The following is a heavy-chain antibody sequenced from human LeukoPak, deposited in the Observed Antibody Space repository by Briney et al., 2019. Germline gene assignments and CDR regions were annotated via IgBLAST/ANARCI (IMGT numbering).Heavy chain of an antibody. J-gene: IGHJ4*02. D-gene: IGHD4-17*01. CDR2: MSSDGSKK. Sequence: QPGGSLRLSCAASGFTFSSYAMSWVRQAPGKGLEWVAVMSSDGSKKYYADSVKGRFTISRDNSKNTLYLQMNSLRAEDTAVYYCAKKFTGTTVISGDYFDYWGQGTLVTVSS. CDR3: AKKFTGTTVISGDYFDY. V-gene: IGHV3-30-3*02. CDR1: GFTFSSYA.